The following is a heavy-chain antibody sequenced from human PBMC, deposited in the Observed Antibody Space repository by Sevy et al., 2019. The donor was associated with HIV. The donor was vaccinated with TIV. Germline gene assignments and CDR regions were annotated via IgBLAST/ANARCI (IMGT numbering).Heavy chain of an antibody. CDR2: ISYDGSNK. V-gene: IGHV3-30*04. CDR1: GFIFSNYA. J-gene: IGHJ4*02. Sequence: GGSLRLSCAASGFIFSNYAIHWVRRAPGKGLEWVAVISYDGSNKHYAASVKGRFTISRDNSRNTLFLQMNSLRLDDTAVYYCARDPTFSSDTRGCHPFDAWGQGTLVTVSS. D-gene: IGHD3-22*01. CDR3: ARDPTFSSDTRGCHPFDA.